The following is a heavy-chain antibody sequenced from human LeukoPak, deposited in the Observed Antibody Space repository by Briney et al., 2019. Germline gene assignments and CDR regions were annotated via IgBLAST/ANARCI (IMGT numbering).Heavy chain of an antibody. V-gene: IGHV1-2*02. CDR1: GYTFTGYY. J-gene: IGHJ4*02. Sequence: GASVKVSCKASGYTFTGYYIHWVRQAPGHGLEXXXXINLNSGGTNYAQKFQGRVTMTRDTCISTAYMELSRLTSDDTAVYYCARDDGVPTSAYDYWGQGTLVTVSS. D-gene: IGHD2/OR15-2a*01. CDR3: ARDDGVPTSAYDY. CDR2: INLNSGGT.